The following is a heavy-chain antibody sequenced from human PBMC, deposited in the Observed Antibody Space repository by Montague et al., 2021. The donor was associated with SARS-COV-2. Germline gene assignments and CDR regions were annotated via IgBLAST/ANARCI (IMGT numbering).Heavy chain of an antibody. Sequence: SETLSLTCTVSGGSIDSFYWSWIRRPPGKGLEWIGCIFHSGRIYYNPSLKSRVSMSVDTSKNQVSLRLSSLTAADTAVYYCARGGYYDNTGYYSDYYYNMDVWGQGTTVTVSS. CDR2: IFHSGRI. CDR1: GGSIDSFY. J-gene: IGHJ6*02. D-gene: IGHD3-22*01. CDR3: ARGGYYDNTGYYSDYYYNMDV. V-gene: IGHV4-59*01.